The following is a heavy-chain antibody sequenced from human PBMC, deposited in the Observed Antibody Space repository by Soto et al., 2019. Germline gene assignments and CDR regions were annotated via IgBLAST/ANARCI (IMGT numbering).Heavy chain of an antibody. CDR3: ARDLDGLHDDTSGPFPRPG. J-gene: IGHJ1*01. V-gene: IGHV4-61*01. Sequence: SETLSLTCTVSGDSVTSDSYFWSWIRQPPGKGLEWIGYIHSSGSIYYNPSLKSRATMSIDTAGNQFSLKVSSVTVADTAVYYCARDLDGLHDDTSGPFPRPGWGQGTLVTVSS. CDR2: IHSSGSI. CDR1: GDSVTSDSYF. D-gene: IGHD3-22*01.